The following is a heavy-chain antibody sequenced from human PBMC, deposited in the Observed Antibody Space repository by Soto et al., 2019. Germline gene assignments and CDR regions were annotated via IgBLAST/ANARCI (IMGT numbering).Heavy chain of an antibody. Sequence: EVQLLESGGGLVQPGGSLRRSCAASGFTFSSYAMSWVRQAPGKGLEWVSVISGSGDSTYYADSVRGRFTISRDNSKNTLSLQMNSLRAEDTAVYYCAKDRDGAAAGPTKFYGMDVWGQGTTVTVSS. V-gene: IGHV3-23*01. CDR3: AKDRDGAAAGPTKFYGMDV. CDR2: ISGSGDST. J-gene: IGHJ6*02. CDR1: GFTFSSYA. D-gene: IGHD6-13*01.